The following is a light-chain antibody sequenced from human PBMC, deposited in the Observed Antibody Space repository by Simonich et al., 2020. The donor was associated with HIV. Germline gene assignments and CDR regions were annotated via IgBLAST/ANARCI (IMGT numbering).Light chain of an antibody. CDR2: WAS. V-gene: IGKV4-1*01. J-gene: IGKJ1*01. Sequence: DIVMTQSPVSLAVSLGERATINCKSSRSVLYSSNNKNYLAWYQKKPGQPPKLLIYWASTRESGFPDRFSASGSGTDFTLTISSLQAEDVAVYYCQQYYSTPPTFGQGTKVEIK. CDR3: QQYYSTPPT. CDR1: RSVLYSSNNKNY.